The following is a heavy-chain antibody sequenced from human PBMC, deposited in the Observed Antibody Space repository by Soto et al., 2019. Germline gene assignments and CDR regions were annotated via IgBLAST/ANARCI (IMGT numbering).Heavy chain of an antibody. V-gene: IGHV3-30*18. CDR1: GFTFSSYG. D-gene: IGHD3-22*01. Sequence: GGSLRLSCAASGFTFSSYGMHWVRQAPGKGLEWVAVISYDGSNKYYADSVKGRFTISRDNSKNTLYLQMNSLRAEDTAAYYCAKGPRGLYYYDSSGYYYCWGQGTLVTVSS. CDR2: ISYDGSNK. J-gene: IGHJ4*02. CDR3: AKGPRGLYYYDSSGYYYC.